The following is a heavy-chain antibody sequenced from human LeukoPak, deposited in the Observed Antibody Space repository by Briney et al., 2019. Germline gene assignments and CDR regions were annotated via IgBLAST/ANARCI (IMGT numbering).Heavy chain of an antibody. CDR2: INPESGGT. J-gene: IGHJ5*02. CDR1: GYTFSGYY. CDR3: ARGDCSSTCYTGNWFDP. V-gene: IGHV1-2*02. Sequence: ASVKVSCKASGYTFSGYYMHWVRQAPGQGPEWMGWINPESGGTNYAQKFQGRVTMTRDTSISTAYMELSRLRSDDTAVYYCARGDCSSTCYTGNWFDPWGQGTLVTVSS. D-gene: IGHD2-2*01.